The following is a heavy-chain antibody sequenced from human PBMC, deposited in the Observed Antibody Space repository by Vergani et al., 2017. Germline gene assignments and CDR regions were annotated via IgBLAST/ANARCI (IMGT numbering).Heavy chain of an antibody. CDR2: ISGSGGST. J-gene: IGHJ4*02. V-gene: IGHV3-23*01. D-gene: IGHD2-15*01. Sequence: EVQLLESGGGLVQPGGSLRLSCAASGFTFSSYAMSWVRQAPGKGLEWVAAISGSGGSTYYADSVKGRFTISRDNSKNTLYLQMNSLRAEDTAVYYCAKDFRYCSGCSCYPFLREFDYWGQGTLVTVSS. CDR3: AKDFRYCSGCSCYPFLREFDY. CDR1: GFTFSSYA.